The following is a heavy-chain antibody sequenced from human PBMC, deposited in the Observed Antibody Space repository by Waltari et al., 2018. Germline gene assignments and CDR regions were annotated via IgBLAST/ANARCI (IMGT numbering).Heavy chain of an antibody. J-gene: IGHJ4*02. CDR2: IYTSGST. CDR3: ARIWGNWDYYFDY. D-gene: IGHD1-7*01. Sequence: QVQLQGSGPGLVKPSQTLSLTCTVSGGSISSGSYYWSWIRQPAGKGLEWIGYIYTSGSTNSNPSLKSRFTISVDTSKNQFSLKLSSVTAADTAVYYCARIWGNWDYYFDYWGQGTLVTVSS. V-gene: IGHV4-61*09. CDR1: GGSISSGSYY.